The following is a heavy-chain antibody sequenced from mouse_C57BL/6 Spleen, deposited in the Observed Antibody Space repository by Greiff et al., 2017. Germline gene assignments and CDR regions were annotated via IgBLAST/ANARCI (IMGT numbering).Heavy chain of an antibody. CDR1: GYSFTSYY. J-gene: IGHJ3*01. D-gene: IGHD1-1*01. CDR3: ASRDYYGSSYGNWFAY. Sequence: QVQLQQSGPELVKPGASVKISCKASGYSFTSYYIHWVKQRPGQGLAWIGWIYPGSGNTKYNEKFKGKATLTADTSSSTAYMQLSSLTSEDSAVYYCASRDYYGSSYGNWFAYWGQGTLVTVSA. V-gene: IGHV1-66*01. CDR2: IYPGSGNT.